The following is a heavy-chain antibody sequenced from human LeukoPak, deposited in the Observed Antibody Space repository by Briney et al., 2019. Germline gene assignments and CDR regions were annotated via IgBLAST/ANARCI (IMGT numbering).Heavy chain of an antibody. CDR2: INHSGST. CDR1: GGSFSGYY. D-gene: IGHD2-2*01. V-gene: IGHV4-34*01. Sequence: SSETLSLTCAVYGGSFSGYYWSWICQPPGKGLEWIGEINHSGSTNYNPSLKSRVTISVDTSKNQFSLKLSSVTAADTAVYYCARESVVVPAAVYYWGQGTLVTVSS. J-gene: IGHJ4*02. CDR3: ARESVVVPAAVYY.